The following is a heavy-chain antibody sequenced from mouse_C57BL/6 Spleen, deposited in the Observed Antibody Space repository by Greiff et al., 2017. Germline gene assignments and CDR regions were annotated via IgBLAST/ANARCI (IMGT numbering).Heavy chain of an antibody. CDR1: GYTFTSYW. CDR2: IDPSDSYT. J-gene: IGHJ1*03. Sequence: QVQLQQPGAELVKPGASVKLSCKASGYTFTSYWMQWVKQRPGQGLEWIGEIDPSDSYTNYNQKFKGKATLTVDTSSSTAYMHLSSLTSEDSAVXYCAISTVVANPWYFDVWGTGTTVTVSS. D-gene: IGHD1-1*01. CDR3: AISTVVANPWYFDV. V-gene: IGHV1-50*01.